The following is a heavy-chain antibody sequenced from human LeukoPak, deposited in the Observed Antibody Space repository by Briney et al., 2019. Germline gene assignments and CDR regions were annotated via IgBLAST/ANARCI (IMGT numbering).Heavy chain of an antibody. CDR3: AREGYSGYDYPQSDY. CDR1: GYTFTSYG. J-gene: IGHJ4*02. V-gene: IGHV1-18*01. Sequence: ASVKVSCKASGYTFTSYGISWVRQAPGQGLEWMGWISAYNGNTNYAQKLQGRVTMTTDTSTNTAYMELRSLRSDDTAVYYCAREGYSGYDYPQSDYWGQGTLVTVSS. D-gene: IGHD5-12*01. CDR2: ISAYNGNT.